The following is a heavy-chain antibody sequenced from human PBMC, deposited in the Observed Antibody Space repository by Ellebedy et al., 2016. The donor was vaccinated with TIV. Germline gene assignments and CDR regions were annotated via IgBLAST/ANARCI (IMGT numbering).Heavy chain of an antibody. CDR3: ARGENHALAY. D-gene: IGHD3-10*01. Sequence: MPSETLSPTCAVSGGFFRTLDYNWGWIRQHRGKGREWIGSVYYDGNTYYNLSLMSPVTISVAPTKKQVSLKLTSVTAADTAVYFCARGENHALAYWGQGILVTVSS. CDR2: VYYDGNT. J-gene: IGHJ4*02. CDR1: GGFFRTLDYN. V-gene: IGHV4-39*01.